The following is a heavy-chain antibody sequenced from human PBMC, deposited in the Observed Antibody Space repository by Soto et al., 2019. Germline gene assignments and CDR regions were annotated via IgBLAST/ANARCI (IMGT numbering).Heavy chain of an antibody. J-gene: IGHJ4*02. V-gene: IGHV4-34*01. CDR2: INHSGST. CDR1: GGSFSGYY. Sequence: WETLSLTCAVYGGSFSGYYWSWIRQPPGKGLEWIGEINHSGSTNYNPSLKSRVTISVDTSKNQFSLKLSSVTAADTAVYYCARHSGIAAAGNYFDYWGQGTLVTVSS. CDR3: ARHSGIAAAGNYFDY. D-gene: IGHD6-13*01.